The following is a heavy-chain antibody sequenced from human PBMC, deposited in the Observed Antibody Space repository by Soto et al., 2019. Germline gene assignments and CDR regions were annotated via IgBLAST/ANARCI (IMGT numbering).Heavy chain of an antibody. Sequence: EVQLVESGGGLVQPGGSLRLSCAASGFTFSGHWMSWFRQAPGKGLEWMANIKQDGREKYYVDSVKGRFTISRDNAKNSLHLEMTSLSGEDTAMYYCAIDMGVAVPGRGLYDYWGQGTLVTVSS. CDR2: IKQDGREK. J-gene: IGHJ4*02. V-gene: IGHV3-7*01. CDR3: AIDMGVAVPGRGLYDY. CDR1: GFTFSGHW. D-gene: IGHD6-19*01.